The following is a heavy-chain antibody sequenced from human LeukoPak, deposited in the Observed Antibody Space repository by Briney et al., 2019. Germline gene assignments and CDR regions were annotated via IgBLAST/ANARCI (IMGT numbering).Heavy chain of an antibody. D-gene: IGHD5-24*01. CDR3: AIGYTKGSFDY. V-gene: IGHV3-53*04. CDR1: GFTVSSNY. Sequence: GGSLRLSCAASGFTVSSNYMSWVRQALGKGLEWVSVIYSGGSTYYADSVKGRFTISRHNSKNTLYLQMNSLRAEDTAVYYCAIGYTKGSFDYWGQGTLVTVSS. CDR2: IYSGGST. J-gene: IGHJ4*02.